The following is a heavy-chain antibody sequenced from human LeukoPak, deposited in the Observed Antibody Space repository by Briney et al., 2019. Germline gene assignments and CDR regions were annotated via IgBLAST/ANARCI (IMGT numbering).Heavy chain of an antibody. J-gene: IGHJ3*02. D-gene: IGHD3-10*01. CDR2: ISSSGSYI. V-gene: IGHV3-21*01. Sequence: GGSLRLSCAASRFTFSSYSMNWVRQAPGKGLEWVSYISSSGSYIYYADSVKGRFTISRDNAKNSLYLQMNSLRAEDTAVYYCASLITMVRGVHDAFDIWGQGTMVTVSS. CDR3: ASLITMVRGVHDAFDI. CDR1: RFTFSSYS.